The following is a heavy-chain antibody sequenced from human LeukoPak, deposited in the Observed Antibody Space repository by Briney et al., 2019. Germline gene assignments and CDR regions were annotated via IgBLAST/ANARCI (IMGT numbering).Heavy chain of an antibody. Sequence: AGGSLRLSCAASGFTFSSYAMSWVRRAPGKGLEWVSAISGSGGSTYYADSVKGRFTISRDNSKNTLYLQMNSLRAEDTAVYYCAKDVFGAVAGPDAFDIWGQGTMVTVSS. CDR3: AKDVFGAVAGPDAFDI. V-gene: IGHV3-23*01. J-gene: IGHJ3*02. CDR1: GFTFSSYA. CDR2: ISGSGGST. D-gene: IGHD6-19*01.